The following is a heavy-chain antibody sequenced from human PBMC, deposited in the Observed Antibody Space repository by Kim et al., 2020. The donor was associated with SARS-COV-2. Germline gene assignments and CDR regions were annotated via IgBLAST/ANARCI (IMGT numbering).Heavy chain of an antibody. J-gene: IGHJ4*02. D-gene: IGHD3-9*01. CDR3: ARGLRYFDWLSFSGFDY. V-gene: IGHV4-31*02. Sequence: RKSRVTISVDTSKNQFSLKLSSVTAADTAVYYCARGLRYFDWLSFSGFDYWGQGTLVTVSS.